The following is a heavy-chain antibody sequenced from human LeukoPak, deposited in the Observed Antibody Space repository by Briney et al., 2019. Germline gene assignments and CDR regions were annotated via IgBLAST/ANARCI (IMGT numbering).Heavy chain of an antibody. CDR3: ASRLWSKLDY. CDR1: GGSISSSSYY. Sequence: PSETLSLTCTVSGGSISSSSYYWGWIRQPPGKGLEWIGSIYYSGSTYYNPSLKSRVTISVDTSKNPFSLKLSSVTAADTAVYYCASRLWSKLDYWGQGTLVTVSS. CDR2: IYYSGST. J-gene: IGHJ4*02. D-gene: IGHD4/OR15-4a*01. V-gene: IGHV4-39*01.